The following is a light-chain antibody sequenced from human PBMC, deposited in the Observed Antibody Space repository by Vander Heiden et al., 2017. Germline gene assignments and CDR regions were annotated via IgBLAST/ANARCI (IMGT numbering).Light chain of an antibody. CDR3: QQYDNLPIT. V-gene: IGKV1-33*01. CDR1: QDISNN. Sequence: DIQTTQSPSSLSASVGDRVTITCQASQDISNNLNWYQQKPGKAPKLLIYDASNLETGVPSRFSGSGSGTDFTFTISSLQPEDIATYYCQQYDNLPITFGQGTRLEIK. J-gene: IGKJ5*01. CDR2: DAS.